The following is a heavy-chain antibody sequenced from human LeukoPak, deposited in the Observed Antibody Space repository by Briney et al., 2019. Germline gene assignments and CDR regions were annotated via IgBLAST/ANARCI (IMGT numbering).Heavy chain of an antibody. J-gene: IGHJ4*02. CDR1: GFTFSSYA. D-gene: IGHD3-10*01. CDR2: ISGSGGST. CDR3: AKDRDNSVRMFDY. Sequence: GGPLRLSCAASGFTFSSYAMSWVRQAPGKGLEWVSAISGSGGSTYYADSVKGRFTISRDNSKNTLYLQMNSLRAEDTAVYYCAKDRDNSVRMFDYWGQGTLVTVSS. V-gene: IGHV3-23*01.